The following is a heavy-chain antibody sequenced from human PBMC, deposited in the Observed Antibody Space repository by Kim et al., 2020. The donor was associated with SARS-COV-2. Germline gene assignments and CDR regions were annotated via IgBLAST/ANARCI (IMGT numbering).Heavy chain of an antibody. V-gene: IGHV1-3*01. CDR2: INAGNGNT. J-gene: IGHJ4*02. CDR1: GYTFTSYA. Sequence: ASVKVSCKASGYTFTSYAMHWVRQAPGQRLEWMGWINAGNGNTKYSQKFQGRVTITRDTSASTAYMELSSLRSEDTAVYYCARRLWFGESPFDYWGQGTLVTVSS. D-gene: IGHD3-10*01. CDR3: ARRLWFGESPFDY.